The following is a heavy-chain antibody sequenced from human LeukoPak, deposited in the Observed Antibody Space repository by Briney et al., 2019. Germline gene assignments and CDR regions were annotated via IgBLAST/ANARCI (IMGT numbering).Heavy chain of an antibody. CDR1: GYTFSDFS. Sequence: GGSLTLSCAASGYTFSDFSVNWVRQAPVKGLDWVSSISVRSNYRYYADSVRGRFTISRDDARDSLFLQMNSLRAEDTAVYFCVRLRRNNDRSGYYYYYDYWGQGTLVTVSS. J-gene: IGHJ4*02. D-gene: IGHD3-22*01. CDR3: VRLRRNNDRSGYYYYYDY. CDR2: ISVRSNYR. V-gene: IGHV3-21*01.